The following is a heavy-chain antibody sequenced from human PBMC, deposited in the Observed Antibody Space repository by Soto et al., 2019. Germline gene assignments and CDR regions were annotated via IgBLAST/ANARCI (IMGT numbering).Heavy chain of an antibody. V-gene: IGHV4-39*07. CDR3: VRGVLS. CDR2: IYYSGST. Sequence: SETLSLTCTVSGGSISSSSYYWGWIRQPPGRGLEWIGSIYYSGSTYYNPSLKSRVTISVDTSKNQFSLKLSSVTAADTAVYFCVRGVLSWGQGTLVTVSS. D-gene: IGHD3-10*01. J-gene: IGHJ1*01. CDR1: GGSISSSSYY.